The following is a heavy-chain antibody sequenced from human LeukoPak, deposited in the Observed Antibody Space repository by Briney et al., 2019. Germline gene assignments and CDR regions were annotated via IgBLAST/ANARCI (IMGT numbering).Heavy chain of an antibody. CDR1: GYTLTELS. Sequence: ASVKVSCKVPGYTLTELSIHWVRQAPGKGLEWMGGFDPEDGETIYAQRFQGRVTMTEDTSTDTAYMELSSLRSEDTAVYYCVTFRIAVAGTLDYWGLGTLVTVSS. V-gene: IGHV1-24*01. CDR3: VTFRIAVAGTLDY. D-gene: IGHD6-19*01. CDR2: FDPEDGET. J-gene: IGHJ4*02.